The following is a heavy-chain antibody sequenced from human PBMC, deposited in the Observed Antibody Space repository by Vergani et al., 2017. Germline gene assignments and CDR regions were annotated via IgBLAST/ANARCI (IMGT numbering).Heavy chain of an antibody. J-gene: IGHJ6*02. CDR1: GGTFSSYA. V-gene: IGHV1-69*01. Sequence: QVQLVQSGAEVKKPGSSVKVSCKASGGTFSSYAISWVRQAPGQGLEWMGGIIPIFGTANYAQKFQGRVTITADESTSTAYMELSSLRSEDTAVYYCAMTREARRSSGWYRLLHVWGQGTTVTVSS. D-gene: IGHD6-19*01. CDR3: AMTREARRSSGWYRLLHV. CDR2: IIPIFGTA.